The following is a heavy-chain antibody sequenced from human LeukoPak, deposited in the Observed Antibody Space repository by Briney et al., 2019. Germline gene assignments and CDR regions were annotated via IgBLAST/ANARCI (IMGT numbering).Heavy chain of an antibody. D-gene: IGHD1-1*01. CDR3: ARDGTLFWNDSAFDI. J-gene: IGHJ3*02. CDR1: GGSISSYY. V-gene: IGHV4-59*12. CDR2: IYYSGST. Sequence: PSETLSLTCTVSGGSISSYYWSWIRQPPGKGLEWIGYIYYSGSTNYNPSLKSRVTISVDTSKNQFSLKLSSVTAADTAVYYCARDGTLFWNDSAFDIWGQGTMVTVSS.